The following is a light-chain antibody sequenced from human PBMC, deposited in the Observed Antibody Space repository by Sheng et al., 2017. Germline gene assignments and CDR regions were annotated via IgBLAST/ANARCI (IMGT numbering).Light chain of an antibody. V-gene: IGKV1-8*01. Sequence: AIGMTQSPSSLSASTGDRVTITCRASQDIRTFLAWYQQKPGKAPILLISGASTLQSGVPSRFRGSGSGTDFTLTITSLQAEDFGTYYCQQYYAYPRTFGPGTKVDIK. CDR3: QQYYAYPRT. J-gene: IGKJ3*01. CDR2: GAS. CDR1: QDIRTF.